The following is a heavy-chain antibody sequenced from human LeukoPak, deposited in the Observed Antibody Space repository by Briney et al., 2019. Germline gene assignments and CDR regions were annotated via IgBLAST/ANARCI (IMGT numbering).Heavy chain of an antibody. CDR3: AREFNIVATTLFDY. V-gene: IGHV4-39*07. CDR2: IFYSGST. D-gene: IGHD5-12*01. CDR1: GGSISTSNYY. Sequence: SETLSLTCTVSGGSISTSNYYWGWIRQPPGKGLEWIGNIFYSGSTYYSPSLRSRVTISLDTSRNQFSLKLNSVTAADTAVYYCAREFNIVATTLFDYWGQGTLVTVSS. J-gene: IGHJ4*02.